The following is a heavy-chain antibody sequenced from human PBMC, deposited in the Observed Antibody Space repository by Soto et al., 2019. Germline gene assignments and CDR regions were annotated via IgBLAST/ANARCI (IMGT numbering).Heavy chain of an antibody. Sequence: ASETLSLTCAVSGGSISSSNWWSWVRQPPGKGLGWIGEIYHSGSTNYNPSLKSRVTISVDKSKNQFSLQLSSVTAADTALYYCARDPPLPAAMVDWGQGTLVTVSS. CDR1: GGSISSSNW. CDR2: IYHSGST. CDR3: ARDPPLPAAMVD. D-gene: IGHD2-2*01. V-gene: IGHV4-4*02. J-gene: IGHJ4*02.